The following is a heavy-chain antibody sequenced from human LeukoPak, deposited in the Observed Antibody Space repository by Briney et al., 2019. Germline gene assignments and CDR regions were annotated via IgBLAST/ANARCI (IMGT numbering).Heavy chain of an antibody. D-gene: IGHD6-13*01. V-gene: IGHV3-23*01. CDR1: GFTISSYE. J-gene: IGHJ5*02. CDR2: NSGSGVDT. CDR3: AKGRTSPFKIAADNKWSDP. Sequence: PGGSLRLSCAASGFTISSYEMSWVRQGPGKGLEWVSANSGSGVDTYYADSVKGRFTISRDNSKNTLYLQMNSLRVEDTAVYYCAKGRTSPFKIAADNKWSDPWGQGTLVTVSS.